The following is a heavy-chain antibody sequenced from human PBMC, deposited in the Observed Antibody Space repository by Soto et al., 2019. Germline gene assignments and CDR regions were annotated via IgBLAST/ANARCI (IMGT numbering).Heavy chain of an antibody. CDR2: ISYDGSNK. Sequence: GSLRLSCAASGFTFSSYAMHWVRQAPGKGLEWVAVISYDGSNKYYADSVKGRFTISRDNSKNTLYLQMNSLRAEDTAVYYCAREYCSGGSCQRGMDVWGQGTTVTVSS. J-gene: IGHJ6*02. D-gene: IGHD2-15*01. CDR1: GFTFSSYA. V-gene: IGHV3-30-3*01. CDR3: AREYCSGGSCQRGMDV.